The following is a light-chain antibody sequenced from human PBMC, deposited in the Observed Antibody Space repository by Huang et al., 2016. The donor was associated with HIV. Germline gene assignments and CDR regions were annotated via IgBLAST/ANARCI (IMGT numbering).Light chain of an antibody. J-gene: IGKJ4*01. Sequence: EVVMTQSPAILSVSPGERVTLSCRANRSVSTNLAWYQQRPGQAPRLLIYASSTRDPGIPARIIGRGSGTDFSLTISSLQSEDFALYYCHQYNNWLLSFGGGTRVDI. V-gene: IGKV3-15*01. CDR1: RSVSTN. CDR3: HQYNNWLLS. CDR2: ASS.